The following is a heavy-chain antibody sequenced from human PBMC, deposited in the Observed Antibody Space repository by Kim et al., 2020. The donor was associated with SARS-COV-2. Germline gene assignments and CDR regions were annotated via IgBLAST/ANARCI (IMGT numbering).Heavy chain of an antibody. CDR3: ARGCTMVRGVDWFDT. D-gene: IGHD3-10*01. V-gene: IGHV4-34*01. Sequence: PSLKSRVTISVDTSKNQFSLKLSSVTAADTAVYYCARGCTMVRGVDWFDTWGQGTLVTVSS. J-gene: IGHJ5*02.